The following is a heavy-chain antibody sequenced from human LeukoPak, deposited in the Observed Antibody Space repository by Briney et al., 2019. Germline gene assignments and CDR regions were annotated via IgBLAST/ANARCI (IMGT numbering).Heavy chain of an antibody. CDR3: TRDGLEQWLPYYFDY. V-gene: IGHV3-49*03. CDR1: GFTFSDYY. CDR2: IRSKAYGETT. D-gene: IGHD6-19*01. Sequence: PGGSLRLSCAASGFTFSDYYMSWIRQAPGKGLEWVGFIRSKAYGETTEYAASVKGRFTISRDDSKSIAYLQMNSLKTEDTAVYYCTRDGLEQWLPYYFDYWGQGTLVTVSS. J-gene: IGHJ4*02.